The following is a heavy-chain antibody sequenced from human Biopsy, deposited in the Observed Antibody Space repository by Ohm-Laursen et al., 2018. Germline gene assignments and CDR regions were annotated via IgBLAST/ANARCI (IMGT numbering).Heavy chain of an antibody. D-gene: IGHD2-2*01. CDR1: TGTFNSYG. CDR2: IIPILRTT. V-gene: IGHV1-69*11. CDR3: AREAIGYQLPCDD. J-gene: IGHJ4*02. Sequence: ASVKVSCKAPTGTFNSYGIIWVRQAPGQGLEWMGRIIPILRTTTYAQTFLGRVTITADSPTSTVDMELTSLTSDDTAVYFCAREAIGYQLPCDDWGQGTLVTVSS.